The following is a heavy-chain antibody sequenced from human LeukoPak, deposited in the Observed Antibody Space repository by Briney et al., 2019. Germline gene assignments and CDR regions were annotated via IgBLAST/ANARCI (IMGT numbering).Heavy chain of an antibody. CDR2: IYHSGST. Sequence: SETLSLTCTVSGGSISSSSYYWGWIRQPPGKGLEWIGSIYHSGSTYYNPSLKSRVTISVDTSKNQFSLKLSSVTAADTAVYYCARDSAVAGLGTFDIWGQGTMVTVSS. CDR3: ARDSAVAGLGTFDI. CDR1: GGSISSSSYY. J-gene: IGHJ3*02. D-gene: IGHD6-19*01. V-gene: IGHV4-39*07.